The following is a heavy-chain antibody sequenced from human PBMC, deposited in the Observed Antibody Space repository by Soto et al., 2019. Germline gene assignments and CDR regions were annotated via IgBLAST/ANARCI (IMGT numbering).Heavy chain of an antibody. V-gene: IGHV4-4*02. Sequence: QVLLEESGPGLVSPSGTLSLTCSVSGASINSANWWVWVRQPPGKGLEWIGEIYHIGSTTYNPSLKRRATISVDKSKNQLCLIVKSVTAADTAVYYCAKRYDFWSGRWYGLGVWGQGTTVTVSS. CDR1: GASINSANW. CDR3: AKRYDFWSGRWYGLGV. CDR2: IYHIGST. J-gene: IGHJ6*02. D-gene: IGHD3-3*01.